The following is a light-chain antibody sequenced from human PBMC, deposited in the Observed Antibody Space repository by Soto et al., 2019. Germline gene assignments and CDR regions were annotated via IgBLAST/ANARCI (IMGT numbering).Light chain of an antibody. V-gene: IGLV4-69*01. CDR1: SGHSSYA. Sequence: QLVLTQSPSASASLGASVKLTCTLSSGHSSYAIAWHQQQPEKGPRYLMKLNSDGSHTKGDGIPDRFSGSSSGAERYLTVSSLQSDYEAYYYCHTCGTGIVVFGVGTKLTVL. CDR2: LNSDGSH. CDR3: HTCGTGIVV. J-gene: IGLJ2*01.